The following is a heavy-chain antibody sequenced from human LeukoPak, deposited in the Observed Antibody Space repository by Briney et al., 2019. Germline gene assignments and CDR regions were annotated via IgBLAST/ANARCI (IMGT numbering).Heavy chain of an antibody. Sequence: SVKVSCKASGGTFSSYAISWVRQAPGQGLEWMGGIIPIFGTANYAQKFQGRVTITADESASTAYMELSSLRSEDTAVYYCASTIRGYSGYAQGDHWGQGTLVTVSS. CDR3: ASTIRGYSGYAQGDH. CDR1: GGTFSSYA. V-gene: IGHV1-69*13. D-gene: IGHD5-12*01. CDR2: IIPIFGTA. J-gene: IGHJ4*02.